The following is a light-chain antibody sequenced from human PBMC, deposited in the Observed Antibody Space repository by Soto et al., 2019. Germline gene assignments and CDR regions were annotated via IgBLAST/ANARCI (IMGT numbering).Light chain of an antibody. V-gene: IGKV1-9*01. Sequence: IQLTESPSSLSASVGDRVTITCRASQAISSHLAWYQQKPGKAPKLLVYVASTLQSGVPSRFSGSGSGTDFSLSINSLQPEDFATYYCQQLNSYRLTFGGGTKVDIK. CDR3: QQLNSYRLT. CDR2: VAS. J-gene: IGKJ4*01. CDR1: QAISSH.